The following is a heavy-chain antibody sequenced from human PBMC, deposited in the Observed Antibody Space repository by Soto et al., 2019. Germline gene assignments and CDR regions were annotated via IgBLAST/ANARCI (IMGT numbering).Heavy chain of an antibody. CDR1: GYKFTTFW. CDR3: ARPASGGSRDAFDV. Sequence: GESLKISCKASGYKFTTFWLNWVRQTPGKGLEWLGRIDPTDSFTNYSPPFEGHVTISVDRSISTAYLQWNSLQSSDTAIYYCARPASGGSRDAFDVWGQGTTVTVSS. J-gene: IGHJ3*01. D-gene: IGHD2-15*01. V-gene: IGHV5-10-1*01. CDR2: IDPTDSFT.